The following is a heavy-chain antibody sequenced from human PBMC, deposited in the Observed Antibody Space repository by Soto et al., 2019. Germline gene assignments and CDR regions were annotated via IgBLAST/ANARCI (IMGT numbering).Heavy chain of an antibody. D-gene: IGHD3-9*01. CDR1: GFTFSSYA. J-gene: IGHJ6*02. V-gene: IGHV3-30-3*01. CDR2: ISYDGSNK. CDR3: ARGGDILTGYSPEDYYYGMDV. Sequence: QVQLVESGGGVVQPGRSLRLSCAASGFTFSSYAMHWVRQAPGKGLEWVAVISYDGSNKYYADSVKGRFTISRDNSKNTLYRQMNSLRAEDTAVYYCARGGDILTGYSPEDYYYGMDVWGQGTTVTVSS.